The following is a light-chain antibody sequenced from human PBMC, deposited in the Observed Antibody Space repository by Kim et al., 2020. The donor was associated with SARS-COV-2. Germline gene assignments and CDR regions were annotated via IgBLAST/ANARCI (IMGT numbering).Light chain of an antibody. J-gene: IGLJ3*02. Sequence: VGQTVRITCQGDSLRSYYANWYQQKPGQAPVLVIYENNNRPSGIPDRFSGSSSGNAASLTITGAQAEDEADYYCNSRESGVNHVVFGGGTQLTVL. CDR2: ENN. CDR1: SLRSYY. V-gene: IGLV3-19*01. CDR3: NSRESGVNHVV.